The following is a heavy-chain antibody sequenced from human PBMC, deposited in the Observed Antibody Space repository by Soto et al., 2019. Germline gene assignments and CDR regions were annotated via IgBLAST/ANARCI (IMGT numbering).Heavy chain of an antibody. D-gene: IGHD3-10*01. CDR2: IYYSGST. V-gene: IGHV4-39*01. CDR1: GGSISNRNYY. CDR3: SGLDYFASGSPD. J-gene: IGHJ4*02. Sequence: SETLSLTCTVSGGSISNRNYYWGWIRQPPGKGLDWIGSIYYSGSTYYNPSLRSRVTISVDTSKNQFSLQLSSVTAADTAVYYCSGLDYFASGSPDWGQGTLVTVSS.